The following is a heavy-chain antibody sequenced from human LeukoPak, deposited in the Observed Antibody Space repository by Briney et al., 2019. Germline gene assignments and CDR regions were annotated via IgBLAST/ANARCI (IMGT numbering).Heavy chain of an antibody. D-gene: IGHD3-22*01. V-gene: IGHV3-53*01. CDR2: IYSGGST. CDR1: GFTVSSNY. CDR3: ARDYYYDSSGYYGDY. Sequence: GGSLRLSCAASGFTVSSNYMSWVRQAPGKGLKWVSVIYSGGSTYYADSVKGRFTISRDNSKNTLYLQMNSLRAEDTAVYYCARDYYYDSSGYYGDYWGQGTLVTVSS. J-gene: IGHJ4*02.